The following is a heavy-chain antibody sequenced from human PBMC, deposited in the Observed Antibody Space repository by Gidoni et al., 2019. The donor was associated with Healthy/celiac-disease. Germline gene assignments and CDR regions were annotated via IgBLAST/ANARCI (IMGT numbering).Heavy chain of an antibody. CDR3: ARRRDGRAGWFDP. V-gene: IGHV4-34*01. CDR1: GGSFSGYY. J-gene: IGHJ5*02. CDR2: INHSGST. Sequence: AVYGGSFSGYYWSWIRQPPGKGLEWIGEINHSGSTNYNPYLKSLVTISVDTSKNQFSLKLSSVTAADTAVYYCARRRDGRAGWFDPWGQGTLVTVSS. D-gene: IGHD1-26*01.